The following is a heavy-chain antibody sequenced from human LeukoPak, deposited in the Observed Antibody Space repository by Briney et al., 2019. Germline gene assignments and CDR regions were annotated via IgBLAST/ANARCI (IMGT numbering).Heavy chain of an antibody. J-gene: IGHJ3*01. CDR1: GFTFSSYS. CDR2: ISGTGSTI. Sequence: GGSLRLSCAASGFTFSSYSMDWVRQAPGKGLEWVSYISGTGSTIYYADSVKGRFTISRDNAKNSLYLQMNGLRAEDTAVYYCARGLGTYAAFDVWGQGTMVTVSS. V-gene: IGHV3-48*04. CDR3: ARGLGTYAAFDV. D-gene: IGHD3-10*01.